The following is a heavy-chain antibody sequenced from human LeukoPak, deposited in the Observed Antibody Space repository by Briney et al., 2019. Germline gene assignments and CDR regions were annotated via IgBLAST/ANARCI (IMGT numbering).Heavy chain of an antibody. CDR2: INPNSGGT. CDR1: GYTFTDYF. J-gene: IGHJ4*02. CDR3: ARVPPRSSGWYFFDY. V-gene: IGHV1-2*02. D-gene: IGHD6-19*01. Sequence: ASVKVSCKASGYTFTDYFMHWVRQAPGQGLEWMGWINPNSGGTNYAQKFQGRVTVTRDTSISTAYIELSRLRYDDTAVYYCARVPPRSSGWYFFDYWGQGTLVTVSS.